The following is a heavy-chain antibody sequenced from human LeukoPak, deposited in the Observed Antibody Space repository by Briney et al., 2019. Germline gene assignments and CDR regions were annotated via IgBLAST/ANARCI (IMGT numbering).Heavy chain of an antibody. J-gene: IGHJ3*02. CDR1: GGSISSGGYS. V-gene: IGHV4-31*03. D-gene: IGHD3-22*01. CDR3: ARSYDSSGYYYLVPAFDI. CDR2: IYYSGST. Sequence: PSETLSLTCTVSGGSISSGGYSWSCIRQHPGQGLEWIGYIYYSGSTYYNPSLKSRVTISVDTSKNQFSLKLSSVTAADTAVYYWARSYDSSGYYYLVPAFDIWGQGTMVTVSS.